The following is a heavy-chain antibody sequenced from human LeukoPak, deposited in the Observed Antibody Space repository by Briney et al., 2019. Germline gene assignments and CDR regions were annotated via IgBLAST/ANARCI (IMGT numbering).Heavy chain of an antibody. CDR1: GFTFSSYA. Sequence: GRSLRLSCAASGFTFSSYAMHWVHQAPGKGLEWVAVISFDGSNKYYADSVKGRFTISRDNSKNTLYLQMNSLRAEDTAVYYCATPEKQWHIFDCWGQGTLVTVSS. D-gene: IGHD6-19*01. J-gene: IGHJ4*02. CDR2: ISFDGSNK. CDR3: ATPEKQWHIFDC. V-gene: IGHV3-30*04.